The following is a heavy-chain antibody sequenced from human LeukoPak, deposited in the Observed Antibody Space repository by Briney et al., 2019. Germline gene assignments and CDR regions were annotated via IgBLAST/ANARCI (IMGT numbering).Heavy chain of an antibody. V-gene: IGHV4-59*01. CDR1: GGSISSSY. CDR2: IYYRGSS. Sequence: SETLSLTCTVSGGSISSSYWNWIRQPPGKGLEWIGYIYYRGSSNYNPSLKSRVTISIDTSRNQFSLKLISVTAADTAVYYCARGFWGDYMDVWGKGTTVTVSS. CDR3: ARGFWGDYMDV. J-gene: IGHJ6*03. D-gene: IGHD3-10*01.